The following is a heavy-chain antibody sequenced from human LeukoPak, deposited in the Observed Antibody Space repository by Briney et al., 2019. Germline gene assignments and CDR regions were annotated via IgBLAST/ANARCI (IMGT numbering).Heavy chain of an antibody. J-gene: IGHJ4*02. CDR1: GYTFTGYY. V-gene: IGHV1-46*01. D-gene: IGHD3-10*01. CDR3: ARDLPSYGSGSYYPSYYFDY. Sequence: GASVKVSCKASGYTFTGYYMHWVRQAPGQGLEWMGIINPSGGSTSYAQKFQGRVTMTRDTSTSTVYVELSSLRSEDTAVYYCARDLPSYGSGSYYPSYYFDYWGQGTLVTVSS. CDR2: INPSGGST.